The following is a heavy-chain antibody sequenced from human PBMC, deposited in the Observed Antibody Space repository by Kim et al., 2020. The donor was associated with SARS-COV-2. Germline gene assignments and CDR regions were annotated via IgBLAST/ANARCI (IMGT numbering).Heavy chain of an antibody. CDR1: GDSVSSNSAA. Sequence: SQTLSLTCAISGDSVSSNSAAWNWIRQSPSRGLEWLGRTYYRSKWYNDYAVSVKSRITINPDTSKNQFSLQLNSVTPEDTTVYYCARAGISSGWYEVDYWGQGTLVTVSS. CDR2: TYYRSKWYN. V-gene: IGHV6-1*01. J-gene: IGHJ4*02. D-gene: IGHD6-19*01. CDR3: ARAGISSGWYEVDY.